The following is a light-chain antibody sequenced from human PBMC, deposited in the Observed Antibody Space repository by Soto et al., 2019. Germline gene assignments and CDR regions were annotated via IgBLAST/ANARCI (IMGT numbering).Light chain of an antibody. CDR2: DES. CDR3: QERSNSWIP. CDR1: QSGSSS. V-gene: IGKV3-11*01. Sequence: EIVLTQSPATLSLSPGERATLSCRASQSGSSSLAWYQQQAGQSPSLLIYDESNMATGIAAMFSGSGSGKDLAVTISSLEPEDFAIYYCQERSNSWIPFGQGTRLEIK. J-gene: IGKJ5*01.